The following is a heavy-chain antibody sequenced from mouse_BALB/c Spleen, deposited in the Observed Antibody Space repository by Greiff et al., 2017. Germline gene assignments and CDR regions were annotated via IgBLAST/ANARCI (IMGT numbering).Heavy chain of an antibody. CDR2: ISSGGSYT. V-gene: IGHV5-6-4*01. D-gene: IGHD1-1*02. CDR1: GFTFSSYT. J-gene: IGHJ4*01. Sequence: EVQVVESGGGLVKPGGSLKLSCAASGFTFSSYTMSWVRQTPEKRLEWVATISSGGSYTYYPDSVKGRFTISRDNAKNTLYLQMSSLKSEDTAMYYCTREGYGSYAMDYWGQGTSVTVSS. CDR3: TREGYGSYAMDY.